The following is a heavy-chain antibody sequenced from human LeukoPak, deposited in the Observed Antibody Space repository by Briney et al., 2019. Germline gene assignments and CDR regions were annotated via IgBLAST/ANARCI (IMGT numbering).Heavy chain of an antibody. V-gene: IGHV3-23*01. CDR3: AKDGYYYDSSGYYYYFDY. CDR1: GFTFSSYA. D-gene: IGHD3-22*01. Sequence: GGSLRLSCAASGFTFSSYAMSWVRQAPGKGLEWVSAISGSGGGTYYADSVKGRFTISRDNSKNTLYLQMNSLRAEDTAVYYCAKDGYYYDSSGYYYYFDYWGQGTLVTVSS. CDR2: ISGSGGGT. J-gene: IGHJ4*02.